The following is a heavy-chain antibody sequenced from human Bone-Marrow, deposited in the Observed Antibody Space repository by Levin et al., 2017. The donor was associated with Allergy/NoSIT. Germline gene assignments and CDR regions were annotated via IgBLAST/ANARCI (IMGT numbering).Heavy chain of an antibody. CDR1: GFSISDHY. CDR3: ARWTVGRTDC. CDR2: TRNRAQNYIT. J-gene: IGHJ4*02. D-gene: IGHD3/OR15-3a*01. Sequence: GESLKISCAASGFSISDHYMDWVRQAPGKGLEWIGRTRNRAQNYITEYAASMEDRFTISRDESKNTLYLHMNTLKTEDTAVYYCARWTVGRTDCWGRGTLVTVSS. V-gene: IGHV3-72*01.